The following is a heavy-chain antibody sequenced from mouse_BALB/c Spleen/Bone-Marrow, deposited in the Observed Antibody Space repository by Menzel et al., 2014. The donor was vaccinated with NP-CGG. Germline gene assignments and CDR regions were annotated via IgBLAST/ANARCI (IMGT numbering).Heavy chain of an antibody. CDR2: INPYSDGT. CDR1: GYTFTNYV. J-gene: IGHJ4*01. V-gene: IGHV1-14*01. CDR3: ARRPSFYGSSYGAMDY. Sequence: VQLKESGPELVKPGASVKMSCKASGYTFTNYVMHWVKQKPGQGLEWIGYINPYSDGTKYNEKFKGKATLTSDKSSGTAYMELSSLTSEDSAVYYCARRPSFYGSSYGAMDYWGQGTSVTVSS. D-gene: IGHD1-1*01.